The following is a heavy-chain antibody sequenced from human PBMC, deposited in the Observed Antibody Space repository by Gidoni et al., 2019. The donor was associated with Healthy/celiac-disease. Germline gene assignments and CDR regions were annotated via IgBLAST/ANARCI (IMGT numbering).Heavy chain of an antibody. Sequence: EVQLVESGGGLVQPGGSLRLSCAASGFTVSSNYMSWVRQAPGKGLVGFSVIYSGGSTYYADSVKGRFTISRDNSKNTLYLQMNSLRAEDTAVYYCARDPGYYDSSGYYSWGQGTLVTVSS. V-gene: IGHV3-66*01. CDR2: IYSGGST. D-gene: IGHD3-22*01. CDR3: ARDPGYYDSSGYYS. J-gene: IGHJ4*02. CDR1: GFTVSSNY.